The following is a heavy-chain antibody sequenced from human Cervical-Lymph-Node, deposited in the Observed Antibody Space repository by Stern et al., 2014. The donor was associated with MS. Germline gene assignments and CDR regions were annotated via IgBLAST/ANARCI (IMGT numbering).Heavy chain of an antibody. D-gene: IGHD6-19*01. CDR3: ARGGWLVPMPGIAFDI. Sequence: VHLVQSGAEVKKPGASVKVSCKVSGYTLTELSMHWVRQAPGKGLEWMGGFDPGDGETIYAQKFQGRVTMTEDTSTDTAYMELSSLRSEDTAVYYCARGGWLVPMPGIAFDIWGQGTMVTVSS. V-gene: IGHV1-24*01. J-gene: IGHJ3*02. CDR2: FDPGDGET. CDR1: GYTLTELS.